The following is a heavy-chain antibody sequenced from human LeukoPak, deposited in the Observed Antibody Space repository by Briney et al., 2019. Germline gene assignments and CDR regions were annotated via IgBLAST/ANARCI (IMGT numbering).Heavy chain of an antibody. J-gene: IGHJ6*02. CDR3: AKDRAESSGYYYYYGMDV. Sequence: GGSLRLSCAASGFTFSSYGMHWVRQAPGKGLEWVAVISYDGSNKYCADSVKGRFTISRDNSKNTLYLQMNSLRAEDTAVYYCAKDRAESSGYYYYYGMDVWGQGTTVTVSS. D-gene: IGHD3-22*01. V-gene: IGHV3-30*18. CDR2: ISYDGSNK. CDR1: GFTFSSYG.